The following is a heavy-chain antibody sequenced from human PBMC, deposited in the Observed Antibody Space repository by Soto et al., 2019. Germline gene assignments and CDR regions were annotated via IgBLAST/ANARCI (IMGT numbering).Heavy chain of an antibody. CDR2: IWFDGSNK. V-gene: IGHV3-33*01. J-gene: IGHJ4*02. Sequence: QVQLVESGGGVVQPGSSLRLSCAASGFTFSSYGMHWVRQAPGKGLEWVAVIWFDGSNKFYADSVKGRFTISRDNSKNTVSLQMNSLRDEDSAAYYCATTGPYCGQGTLVTVSS. CDR3: ATTGPY. CDR1: GFTFSSYG.